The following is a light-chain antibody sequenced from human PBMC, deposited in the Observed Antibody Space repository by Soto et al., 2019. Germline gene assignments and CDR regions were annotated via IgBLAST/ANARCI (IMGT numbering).Light chain of an antibody. J-gene: IGKJ1*01. CDR3: QEYNCAPWT. CDR2: AAS. Sequence: DIQMTQSPSSLSASVGDRVTITCRASQGISNYLAWYQQKPGKVPKLLIYAASTLQSGLPSRFSGSGSGRDFTLTISSLQPEEVATYYCQEYNCAPWTVGQGSKVEVK. CDR1: QGISNY. V-gene: IGKV1-27*01.